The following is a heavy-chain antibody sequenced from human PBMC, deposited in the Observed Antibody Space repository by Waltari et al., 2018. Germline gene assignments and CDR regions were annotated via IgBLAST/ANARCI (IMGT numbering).Heavy chain of an antibody. CDR3: ARDHTIYGDYSSDL. Sequence: QVQLVQSGSEVKKPGASVKVSCTASGYAFNPYAINWVRQAPGQGLQWMGWINTDTGHPTYAPGFTGRFVFSLDTSVTTTFLQISDLRAEDTAVYFCARDHTIYGDYSSDLWGQGALVTVSS. J-gene: IGHJ4*02. V-gene: IGHV7-4-1*02. CDR2: INTDTGHP. CDR1: GYAFNPYA. D-gene: IGHD4-17*01.